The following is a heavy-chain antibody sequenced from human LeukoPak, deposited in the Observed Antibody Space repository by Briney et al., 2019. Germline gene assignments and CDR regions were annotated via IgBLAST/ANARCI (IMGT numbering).Heavy chain of an antibody. CDR3: ARDHSTTVYSFDY. V-gene: IGHV3-23*01. J-gene: IGHJ4*02. CDR2: IGGSGDFI. Sequence: GGSLRLSCAASGFTFSSYAMSWVRQAPGKGLEWVSAIGGSGDFIYYAEYVKGRFTISRDNSKNTLYLQMNSLRAEDTAVYYCARDHSTTVYSFDYWGQGTLVTVSS. CDR1: GFTFSSYA. D-gene: IGHD4-17*01.